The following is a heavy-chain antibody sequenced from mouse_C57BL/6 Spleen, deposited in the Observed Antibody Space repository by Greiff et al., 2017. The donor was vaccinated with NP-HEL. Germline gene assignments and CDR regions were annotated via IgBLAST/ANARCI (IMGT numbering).Heavy chain of an antibody. Sequence: EVQRVESGGGLVQPGGSLSLSCAASGFTFTDYYMSWVRQPPGKALEWLGFIRNKANGYTTEYSASVKGRFTISRDNSQSILYLQRNALRAEDSATYYCARYIRDGSSVWYFDVWGTGTTVTVSS. D-gene: IGHD1-1*01. CDR3: ARYIRDGSSVWYFDV. CDR1: GFTFTDYY. V-gene: IGHV7-3*01. CDR2: IRNKANGYTT. J-gene: IGHJ1*03.